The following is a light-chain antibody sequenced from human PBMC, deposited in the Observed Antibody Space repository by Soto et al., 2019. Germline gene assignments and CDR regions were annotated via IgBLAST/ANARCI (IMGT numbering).Light chain of an antibody. CDR3: QQRKNWPPIT. J-gene: IGKJ5*01. CDR1: QSVSSN. Sequence: EIAMTQSPATLSVSPWERATLSCRASQSVSSNLAWYQQKPGQAPRLLIYDASNRATGVPVRFSGSGSGTVFTLTIGRLEPEDSAVYYCQQRKNWPPITFGQGTRVEI. CDR2: DAS. V-gene: IGKV3-11*01.